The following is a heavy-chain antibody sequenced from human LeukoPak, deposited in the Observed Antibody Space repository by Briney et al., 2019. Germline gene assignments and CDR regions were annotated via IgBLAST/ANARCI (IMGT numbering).Heavy chain of an antibody. CDR2: IIDTGST. CDR1: GGSISSYY. J-gene: IGHJ4*02. D-gene: IGHD3-3*01. Sequence: SETLSLTCTVSGGSISSYYWTWIRQPPGKGLEWIGEIIDTGSTKYNSSLKSRVTISVDTSKNEFSLNLASVTAADTAIYYCARGLASGYPPIPFDYWGQGTLVTVSS. V-gene: IGHV4-34*12. CDR3: ARGLASGYPPIPFDY.